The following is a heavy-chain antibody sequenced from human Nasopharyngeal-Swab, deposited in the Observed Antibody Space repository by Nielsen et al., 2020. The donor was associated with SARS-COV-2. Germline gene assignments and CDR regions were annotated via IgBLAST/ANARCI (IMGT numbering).Heavy chain of an antibody. CDR1: GFIFSGSA. CDR2: IGDKDHNYAT. V-gene: IGHV3-73*01. J-gene: IGHJ4*02. CDR3: TTDYYFDY. Sequence: GESLKISCAASGFIFSGSAMHWVGQAPGKGLEWVGRIGDKDHNYATTYGAAVKGRFTISRDDSKNTAFLQMDSLKTEDTALYYCTTDYYFDYWGQGTLVTVSS.